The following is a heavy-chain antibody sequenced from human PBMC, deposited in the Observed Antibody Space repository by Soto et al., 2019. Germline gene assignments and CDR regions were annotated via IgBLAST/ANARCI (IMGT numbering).Heavy chain of an antibody. CDR2: LYTDDKS. V-gene: IGHV3-66*01. CDR3: ARGRVVGVTGPDY. Sequence: EVQLVESGGGLVQPGGSLRLSCAASGFTVSSKHMSWVRQAPGKGLEWVSVLYTDDKSNYADSVKGRFTISRDNSENMVFLQMNNLRAEDTAVYYCARGRVVGVTGPDYWGQGTLVTVSS. J-gene: IGHJ4*02. D-gene: IGHD2-15*01. CDR1: GFTVSSKH.